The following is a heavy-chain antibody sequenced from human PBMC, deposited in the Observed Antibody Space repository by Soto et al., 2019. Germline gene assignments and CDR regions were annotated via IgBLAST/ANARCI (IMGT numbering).Heavy chain of an antibody. CDR1: GFTFSSYW. CDR2: IKEDGSEK. Sequence: VQLVESGGGLVQPGGSLRLSCAASGFTFSSYWMNWVRQAPGKGLEWVANIKEDGSEKYYVDSVEGRFTISRDNAKNSLYLQVNSLRAEDTDVYYCARDGPIAGSGGFHDWGQGTLVTVSS. V-gene: IGHV3-7*05. J-gene: IGHJ4*02. D-gene: IGHD6-13*01. CDR3: ARDGPIAGSGGFHD.